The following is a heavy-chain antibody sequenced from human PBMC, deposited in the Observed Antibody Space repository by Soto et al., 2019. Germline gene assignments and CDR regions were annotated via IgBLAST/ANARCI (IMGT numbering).Heavy chain of an antibody. CDR2: INAGNGNT. CDR3: ARDRGDLDY. D-gene: IGHD4-17*01. Sequence: ASVKVSCKASGYTFTTYAIHWVRQAPGQRPEWMGWINAGNGNTRYSQKFQGRVTITRDTSASTAYMELSSLRSEDTAVYYCARDRGDLDYWGQGTLVTVSS. J-gene: IGHJ4*02. V-gene: IGHV1-3*01. CDR1: GYTFTTYA.